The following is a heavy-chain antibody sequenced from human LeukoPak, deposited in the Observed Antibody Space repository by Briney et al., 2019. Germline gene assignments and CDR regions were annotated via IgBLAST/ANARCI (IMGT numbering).Heavy chain of an antibody. J-gene: IGHJ6*02. V-gene: IGHV4-59*01. CDR1: GGSISSDY. CDR2: MYYTGST. Sequence: SETLSLTCSVSGGSISSDYWAWIRQPPGKGLDWIGYMYYTGSTNYNPSLKSRVTISLAASKKQFSLKLSSVTAADTAVYYCVRVSVVYGMDVWGRGTTVTVSS. CDR3: VRVSVVYGMDV.